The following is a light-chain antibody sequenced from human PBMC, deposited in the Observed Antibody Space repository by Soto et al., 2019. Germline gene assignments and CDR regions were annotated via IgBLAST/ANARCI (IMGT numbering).Light chain of an antibody. CDR3: QQYGSSPIT. CDR1: QSVSSN. Sequence: EIVMTQSPATLSVSPGERATVSCRAGQSVSSNLAWYQQKPGQAPRLLIYGASSRATGIPDRFSGSGSGTDFTLTISRLEPEDFAVYYCQQYGSSPITFGQGTRLEIK. V-gene: IGKV3-20*01. J-gene: IGKJ5*01. CDR2: GAS.